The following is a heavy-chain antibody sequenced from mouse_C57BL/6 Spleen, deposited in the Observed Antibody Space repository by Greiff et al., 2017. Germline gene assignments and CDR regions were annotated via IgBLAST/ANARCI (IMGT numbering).Heavy chain of an antibody. J-gene: IGHJ3*01. CDR3: ARSLYGSGPWFAY. V-gene: IGHV1-69*01. D-gene: IGHD1-1*01. CDR1: GYTFTSYW. CDR2: IDPSDSYT. Sequence: QVQLQQPGAELVMPGASVKLSCKASGYTFTSYWMHWVKQRPGQGLEWIGEIDPSDSYTNYNQKFKGKSTLTVDKSSSTAYMQLSSLTSEDSAVYYCARSLYGSGPWFAYWGQGTLVTVSA.